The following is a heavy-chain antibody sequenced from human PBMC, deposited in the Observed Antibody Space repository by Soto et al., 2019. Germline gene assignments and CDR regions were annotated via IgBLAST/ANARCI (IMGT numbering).Heavy chain of an antibody. D-gene: IGHD2-21*02. CDR1: GGSVSSGSYY. Sequence: SETLSLTCTVSGGSVSSGSYYWSWIRQPPXKGLEWIGYIYYSGSTNYNPSLKSRVTISVDTSKNQFSLKLSSVTAADTAVYYCARDHIVVVTASPYYYYYGMDVWGQGATVTVSS. CDR2: IYYSGST. CDR3: ARDHIVVVTASPYYYYYGMDV. V-gene: IGHV4-61*01. J-gene: IGHJ6*02.